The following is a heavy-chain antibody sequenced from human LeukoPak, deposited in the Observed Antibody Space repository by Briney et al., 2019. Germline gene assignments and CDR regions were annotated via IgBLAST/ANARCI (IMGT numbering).Heavy chain of an antibody. V-gene: IGHV4-59*01. CDR3: ASGQTQRYDFWSGYYIGNAFDI. J-gene: IGHJ3*02. CDR1: GGSISSYY. Sequence: SETLSLTCTVSGGSISSYYWSWIRQPPGKGLEWIGYIYYSGSTNYNPSLKSRVTISVDTSKNQFSLKLSSVTAADTAVYYCASGQTQRYDFWSGYYIGNAFDIWGQGTMVTVSS. D-gene: IGHD3-3*01. CDR2: IYYSGST.